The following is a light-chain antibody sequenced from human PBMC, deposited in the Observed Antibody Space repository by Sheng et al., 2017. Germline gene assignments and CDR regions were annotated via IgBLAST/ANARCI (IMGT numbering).Light chain of an antibody. J-gene: IGKJ1*01. CDR3: QQRSTWPPWT. CDR1: QSVGSH. V-gene: IGKV3-11*01. Sequence: EIVLTQSPATLSLSPGDGATLSCRARQSVGSHLAWYLQKPGQPPRLLIFDASNRAADIPARFSGSGSGTDFTLTISSLEPEDFAVYYCQQRSTWPPWTFGQGTKVKIK. CDR2: DAS.